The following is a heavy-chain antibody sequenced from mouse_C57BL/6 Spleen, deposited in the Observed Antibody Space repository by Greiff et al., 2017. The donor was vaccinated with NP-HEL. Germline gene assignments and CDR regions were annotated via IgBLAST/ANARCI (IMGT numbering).Heavy chain of an antibody. J-gene: IGHJ3*01. V-gene: IGHV1-52*01. CDR1: GYTFTSYW. Sequence: VKLQQPGAELVRPGSSVKLSCKASGYTFTSYWMHWVKQRPIQGLEWIGNIDPSDSETHYNQKFKDKATLTVDKSSSTAYMQLSSLTSEDSAVYYCARGDSSGYPAWFAYWGQGTLVTVSA. CDR3: ARGDSSGYPAWFAY. CDR2: IDPSDSET. D-gene: IGHD3-2*02.